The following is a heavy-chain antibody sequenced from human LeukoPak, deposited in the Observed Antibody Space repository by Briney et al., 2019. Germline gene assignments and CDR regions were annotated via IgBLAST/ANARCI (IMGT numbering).Heavy chain of an antibody. J-gene: IGHJ5*02. D-gene: IGHD3-10*02. Sequence: SETLSLTCTVSGGSISSYYRSWIRQPPGKGLEWIGYIYYNGITNYSPSLRRRVAILIDTAKRQFSLSLTSVTAADTALYYCATLPKGMLGPTSFFHTWGQGALVSVSS. CDR1: GGSISSYY. CDR2: IYYNGIT. CDR3: ATLPKGMLGPTSFFHT. V-gene: IGHV4-59*01.